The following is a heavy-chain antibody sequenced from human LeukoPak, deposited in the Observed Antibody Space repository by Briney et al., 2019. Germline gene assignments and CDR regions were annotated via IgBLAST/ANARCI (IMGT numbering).Heavy chain of an antibody. J-gene: IGHJ6*03. CDR2: IRSKANSYAT. Sequence: GGSLRLSCAASGFTFSGSAMHWVRQASGKGLEWVGRIRSKANSYATAYAASVKGRFTISRDDSKNTAYLQMNSLKTEDTAVYYCTRPTYYYDSSGYTYYYYYYMDVWGKGTMVTVSS. CDR3: TRPTYYYDSSGYTYYYYYYMDV. CDR1: GFTFSGSA. D-gene: IGHD3-22*01. V-gene: IGHV3-73*01.